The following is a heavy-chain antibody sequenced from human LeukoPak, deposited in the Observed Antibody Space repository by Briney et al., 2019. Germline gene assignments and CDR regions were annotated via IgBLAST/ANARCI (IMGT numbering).Heavy chain of an antibody. CDR3: AGAYNSHFDY. J-gene: IGHJ4*02. Sequence: PGGSLRLSCAASGFTFSSYWMHWARQAPGKGLVCVSRIKSDGSSTSYADSVKGRFTISRDDAKNTLYLQMNSLRAEDTAVYYCAGAYNSHFDYGGKGALVTVSS. V-gene: IGHV3-74*01. D-gene: IGHD1-1*01. CDR2: IKSDGSST. CDR1: GFTFSSYW.